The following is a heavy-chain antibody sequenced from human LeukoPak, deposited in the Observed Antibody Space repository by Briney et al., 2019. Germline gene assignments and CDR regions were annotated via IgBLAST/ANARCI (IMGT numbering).Heavy chain of an antibody. CDR3: ARAVSSWYDGYYFDY. CDR2: ISYDGSNK. CDR1: GFTFSSYG. V-gene: IGHV3-30*03. J-gene: IGHJ4*02. D-gene: IGHD6-13*01. Sequence: GGSLRLSCAASGFTFSSYGMHWVRQAPGKGLEWVAVISYDGSNKYYADSVKGRFTISRDNSKNTLYLQMNSLRAEDTAVYYCARAVSSWYDGYYFDYWGQGTLVTVSS.